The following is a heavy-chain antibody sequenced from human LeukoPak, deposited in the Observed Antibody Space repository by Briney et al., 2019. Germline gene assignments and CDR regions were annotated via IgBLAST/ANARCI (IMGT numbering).Heavy chain of an antibody. J-gene: IGHJ3*02. CDR3: ARLYYDSSGYYYGDAFDI. Sequence: SETLSLTCTVSGGSISSYYWSWIRQPAGKGLEWIGRICTSGSTNYNPSLKSRVTMSVDTSKNQFSLKLSSVTAADTAVYYCARLYYDSSGYYYGDAFDIWGQGTMVTVSS. CDR1: GGSISSYY. CDR2: ICTSGST. D-gene: IGHD3-22*01. V-gene: IGHV4-4*07.